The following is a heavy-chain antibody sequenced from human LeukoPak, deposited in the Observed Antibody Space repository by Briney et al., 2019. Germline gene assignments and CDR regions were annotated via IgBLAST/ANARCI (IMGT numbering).Heavy chain of an antibody. Sequence: PGGSLRLSCAASGFTFSSYSMNWVRQAPGKGLEWVSSIRSESNYILYPESVKGRFTISRDNATKSVYLQMNSLRADDTAVYYCARYETRAVTPLENWGQGTLVTVSS. J-gene: IGHJ4*02. D-gene: IGHD2-15*01. V-gene: IGHV3-21*01. CDR2: IRSESNYI. CDR1: GFTFSSYS. CDR3: ARYETRAVTPLEN.